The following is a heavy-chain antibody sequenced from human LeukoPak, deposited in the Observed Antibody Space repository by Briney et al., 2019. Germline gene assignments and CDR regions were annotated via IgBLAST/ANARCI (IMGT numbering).Heavy chain of an antibody. V-gene: IGHV1-18*01. J-gene: IGHJ4*02. CDR1: GYTFTTYG. D-gene: IGHD6-13*01. CDR2: ISAYNGNT. Sequence: ASVKVSCKASGYTFTTYGISWVRQAPGQGLEWMGWISAYNGNTDYAQKLQGRVTMTTDTSTSTAYMELRSLRSDDTAVYYCARAGSSSWYTTFDYWGQGTLVTVSS. CDR3: ARAGSSSWYTTFDY.